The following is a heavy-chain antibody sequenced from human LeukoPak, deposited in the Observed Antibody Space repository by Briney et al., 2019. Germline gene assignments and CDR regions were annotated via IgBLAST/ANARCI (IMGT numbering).Heavy chain of an antibody. CDR2: IYYSGST. J-gene: IGHJ6*03. CDR3: ARGAYYDFWSGYYTSYYYYYYMDV. D-gene: IGHD3-3*01. CDR1: GGSISSGDYY. Sequence: PSETLSLTCTVSGGSISSGDYYWSWIRQPPGKGLEWIVYIYYSGSTYYNPSLKSRVTISVDTSKNQFSLKLSSVTAADTAVYYCARGAYYDFWSGYYTSYYYYYYMDVWGKGTTVTVSS. V-gene: IGHV4-30-4*08.